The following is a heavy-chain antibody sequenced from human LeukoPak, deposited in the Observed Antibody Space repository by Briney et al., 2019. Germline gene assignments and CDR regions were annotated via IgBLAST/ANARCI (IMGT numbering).Heavy chain of an antibody. CDR2: INHSGST. V-gene: IGHV4-39*07. CDR3: ASGPNSNH. D-gene: IGHD4/OR15-4a*01. CDR1: GGSISSSSYS. Sequence: SETLSLTCTVSGGSISSSSYSWGWIRQPPGKGLEWIGEINHSGSTNYNPSLKSRVTISVDTSKNQFSLKLSSVTAADTAVYYCASGPNSNHWGQGTLVTVSS. J-gene: IGHJ5*02.